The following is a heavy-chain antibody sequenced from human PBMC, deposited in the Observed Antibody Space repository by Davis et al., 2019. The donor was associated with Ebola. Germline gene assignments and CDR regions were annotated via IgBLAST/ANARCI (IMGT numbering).Heavy chain of an antibody. CDR1: GFTFSEHY. J-gene: IGHJ6*02. D-gene: IGHD1-1*01. CDR2: IRNKANSYTT. CDR3: ARGGTGSTGGMDV. V-gene: IGHV3-72*01. Sequence: GESLKISCAASGFTFSEHYMDWVRQAPAQGLEWVGRIRNKANSYTTEYAASVKGRFTISRDESKNSLYLQMNSLKTEDTAVYYCARGGTGSTGGMDVWGQGTTVTVSS.